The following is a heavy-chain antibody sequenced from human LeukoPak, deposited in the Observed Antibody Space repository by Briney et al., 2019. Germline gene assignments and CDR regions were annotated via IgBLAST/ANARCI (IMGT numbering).Heavy chain of an antibody. Sequence: GASVKVSCKASGYTFTTYGIAWVRQAPGQGLEWMGWINAHNGNTNYAQSLQGRVTMTTDTSTNTAYMELRSLRSDDTAVYYCARDGYFDLWGRGTLVTVSS. CDR3: ARDGYFDL. CDR1: GYTFTTYG. J-gene: IGHJ2*01. CDR2: INAHNGNT. V-gene: IGHV1-18*01.